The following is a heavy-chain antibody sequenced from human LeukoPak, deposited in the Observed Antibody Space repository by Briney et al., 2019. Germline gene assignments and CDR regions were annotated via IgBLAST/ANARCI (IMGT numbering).Heavy chain of an antibody. CDR1: GGSISSNNYY. J-gene: IGHJ5*02. V-gene: IGHV4-39*01. D-gene: IGHD3-22*01. Sequence: PSETLSLTCTVSGGSISSNNYYWGWIRQPPGKGLEWIGSIYYSGSTYYNPSLKSRVTISVDTSKNQFSLKLSSVTAADTAVYYCARVDSSGYYYVNLNWFDPWGQGTLVTVSS. CDR3: ARVDSSGYYYVNLNWFDP. CDR2: IYYSGST.